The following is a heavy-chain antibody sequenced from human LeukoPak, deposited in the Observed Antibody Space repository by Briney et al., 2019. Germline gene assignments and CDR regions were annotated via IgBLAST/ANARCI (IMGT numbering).Heavy chain of an antibody. J-gene: IGHJ4*02. CDR2: IYTSGST. CDR3: AKDVERLHPSYFDY. Sequence: SQTLSLTCTVSGGSISSGSYYWSWNRQPAGKGLEWIGRIYTSGSTNYNPSLKSRVTISVDTSKNQFSLKLSSVTAADTAVYYCAKDVERLHPSYFDYWGQGTLVTVSS. V-gene: IGHV4-61*02. D-gene: IGHD1-1*01. CDR1: GGSISSGSYY.